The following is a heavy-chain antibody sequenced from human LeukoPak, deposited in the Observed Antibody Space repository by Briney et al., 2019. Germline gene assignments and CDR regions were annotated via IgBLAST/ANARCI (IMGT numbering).Heavy chain of an antibody. CDR2: ISGGGSTI. CDR3: AKDVGSQGGFDY. Sequence: PGGSLRLSCAASGFTFSSYEMNWVRQAPGKGLEWISYISGGGSTIYYADSVKGRFTISRDNSKNSLYLQMNFLRTEDTALYYCAKDVGSQGGFDYWGQGTLVTVSS. J-gene: IGHJ4*02. D-gene: IGHD1-26*01. CDR1: GFTFSSYE. V-gene: IGHV3-48*03.